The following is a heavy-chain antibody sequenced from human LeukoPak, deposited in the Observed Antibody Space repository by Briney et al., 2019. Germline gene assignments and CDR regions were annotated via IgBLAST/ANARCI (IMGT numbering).Heavy chain of an antibody. CDR1: GFTFSYYS. D-gene: IGHD6-13*01. J-gene: IGHJ4*02. V-gene: IGHV3-48*01. Sequence: GGSLRLSCAASGFTFSYYSMNWVRQAPGKGLEWVSYISSSSRTIYYADSLKGRFTISRDNAKNSLYLQMNSLRAEDTAVYYCARVSGYSSSWVFDYWGQGTLVTVSS. CDR2: ISSSSRTI. CDR3: ARVSGYSSSWVFDY.